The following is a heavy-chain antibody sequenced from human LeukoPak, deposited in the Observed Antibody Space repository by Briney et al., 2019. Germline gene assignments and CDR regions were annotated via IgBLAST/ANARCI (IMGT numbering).Heavy chain of an antibody. D-gene: IGHD3-9*01. V-gene: IGHV4-4*07. Sequence: PSETLSLTCTVATASISSYFWSWIRQPAGKGLEYIWPIYTSGSTNYNPSLKSRLTMSVDTSKNQFSLKLSSVTAADTAVYYCARDVLRYGVPGTDYYAMDVWGQGTTVTVSS. J-gene: IGHJ6*02. CDR2: IYTSGST. CDR1: TASISSYF. CDR3: ARDVLRYGVPGTDYYAMDV.